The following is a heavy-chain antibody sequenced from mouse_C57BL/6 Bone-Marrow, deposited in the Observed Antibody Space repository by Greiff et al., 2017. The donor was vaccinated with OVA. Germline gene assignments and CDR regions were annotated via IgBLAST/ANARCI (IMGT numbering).Heavy chain of an antibody. CDR1: GFTFSSYA. D-gene: IGHD2-12*01. V-gene: IGHV5-4*01. Sequence: EVQLKESGGGLVKPGGSLKLSCAASGFTFSSYAMSWVRQTPEKRLEWVATISDGGSYTYYPDNVKGRFTISRDNAKNNLYLQMSHLKSEDTAMYYCASPYYIAMDYWGQGTSVTVSS. CDR2: ISDGGSYT. CDR3: ASPYYIAMDY. J-gene: IGHJ4*01.